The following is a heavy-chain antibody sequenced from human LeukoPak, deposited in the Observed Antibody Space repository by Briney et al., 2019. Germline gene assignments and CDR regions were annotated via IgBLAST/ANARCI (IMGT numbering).Heavy chain of an antibody. CDR3: ARDFSYSPSITIFGPPGRPFDY. V-gene: IGHV3-9*01. D-gene: IGHD3-3*01. CDR2: ISWNSGSI. CDR1: GFTFDDYA. J-gene: IGHJ4*02. Sequence: PGGSLRLSCAASGFTFDDYAMHWVRQAPGKGLEWVSGISWNSGSIGYADSVKGRFTISRDNAKNSLYLQMNSLRAEDTAVYYCARDFSYSPSITIFGPPGRPFDYWAREPWSPSPQ.